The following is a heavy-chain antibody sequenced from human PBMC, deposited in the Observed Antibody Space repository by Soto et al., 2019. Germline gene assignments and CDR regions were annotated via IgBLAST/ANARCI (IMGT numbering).Heavy chain of an antibody. CDR3: TADHWS. CDR2: INRKIDGETT. CDR1: AYTFSDAP. V-gene: IGHV3-15*01. Sequence: PGGALPLPCAVSAYTFSDAPMSWVRQAPGKGLDSVARINRKIDGETTDYAAPVEGRFTIARDDSKNTLYLQMSSLKIEDTAVYFCTADHWSWGQGTMVTVSS. J-gene: IGHJ4*02. D-gene: IGHD3-3*01.